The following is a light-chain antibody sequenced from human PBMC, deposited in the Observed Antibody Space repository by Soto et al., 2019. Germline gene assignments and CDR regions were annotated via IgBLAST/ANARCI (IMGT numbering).Light chain of an antibody. CDR2: DAS. Sequence: EIVLTQSPATLSLSPGERATLSCRASQSVSSYLAWYQQKPGQAPRLLIYDASNRTTGMPARFSGSGSGTDFTLTISSLKAEDFAVYYCQQRGNWPPAITFGQGTRLEIK. V-gene: IGKV3-11*01. CDR3: QQRGNWPPAIT. J-gene: IGKJ5*01. CDR1: QSVSSY.